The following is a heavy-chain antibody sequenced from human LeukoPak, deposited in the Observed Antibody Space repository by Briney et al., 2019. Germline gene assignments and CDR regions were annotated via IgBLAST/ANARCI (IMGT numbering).Heavy chain of an antibody. CDR2: IKQDGREK. J-gene: IGHJ4*02. V-gene: IGHV3-7*01. D-gene: IGHD3-22*01. CDR1: GFTFSNYW. Sequence: GGSLRLSCAGSGFTFSNYWMSWVRQAPGKGPEWVANIKQDGREKHYVDSVKGRLTISRDNAKNSLYLQMNSLRAEDTAVYYCARRYYYDSSSDFDSWGQGTLVTVSS. CDR3: ARRYYYDSSSDFDS.